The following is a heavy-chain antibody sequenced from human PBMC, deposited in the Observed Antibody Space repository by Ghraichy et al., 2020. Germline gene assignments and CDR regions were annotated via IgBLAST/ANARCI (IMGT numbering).Heavy chain of an antibody. D-gene: IGHD5-18*01. CDR2: IYWNDDK. V-gene: IGHV2-5*01. CDR1: GFSLSTNGVG. CDR3: AHRRVGFSYGYPFDY. Sequence: SGPTLVKPTQTLTLTCTFSGFSLSTNGVGVGWIRQPPGKALEWLALIYWNDDKRYSPSLKSRLTITKDTPKNQVVLKMTKMGPVDTATYFCAHRRVGFSYGYPFDYWGQGTLVTVSS. J-gene: IGHJ4*02.